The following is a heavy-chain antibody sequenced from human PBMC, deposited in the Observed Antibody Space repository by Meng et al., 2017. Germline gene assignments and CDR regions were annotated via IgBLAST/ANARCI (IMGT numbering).Heavy chain of an antibody. J-gene: IGHJ4*02. Sequence: GESLKISCAASGFTFSSYEMNWVRQAPGKGLEWVSYISSSGSTIYYADSVKGRFTISRDNAKNSLYLQMNSLRAEDTAVYYCAREVYCGGDCYAFDYWGQGTLVTVSS. CDR1: GFTFSSYE. V-gene: IGHV3-48*03. CDR2: ISSSGSTI. CDR3: AREVYCGGDCYAFDY. D-gene: IGHD2-21*02.